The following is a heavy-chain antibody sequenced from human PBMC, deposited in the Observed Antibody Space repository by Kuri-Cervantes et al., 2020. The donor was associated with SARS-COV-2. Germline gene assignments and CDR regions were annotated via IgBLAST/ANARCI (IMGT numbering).Heavy chain of an antibody. D-gene: IGHD3-22*01. CDR3: ARPDYDSIWGFQH. CDR1: GFTFSSYSMN. V-gene: IGHV4-39*01. Sequence: GSLRLSCAASGFTFSSYSMNWVRQAPGKGLEWIGSIYYSGSTYYNPSLKSRVTISVDTSKNQFSLKLSSVTAADTAVYYCARPDYDSIWGFQHWGQGTLVTVSS. J-gene: IGHJ1*01. CDR2: IYYSGST.